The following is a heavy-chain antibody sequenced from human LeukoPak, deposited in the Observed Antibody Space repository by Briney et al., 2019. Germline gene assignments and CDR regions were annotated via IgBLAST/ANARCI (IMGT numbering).Heavy chain of an antibody. D-gene: IGHD6-25*01. J-gene: IGHJ4*02. CDR1: GGSISSHNW. CDR2: IYHSGTT. V-gene: IGHV4-4*02. Sequence: SETLSLTCAVSGGSISSHNWWSWVRQPPGKGLEWIGEIYHSGTTNYNPSLKSRVTISVDKSKNQFSLELTSVTAADTAVYYCVRREIAADRTLFVYWGQGTLVTVSS. CDR3: VRREIAADRTLFVY.